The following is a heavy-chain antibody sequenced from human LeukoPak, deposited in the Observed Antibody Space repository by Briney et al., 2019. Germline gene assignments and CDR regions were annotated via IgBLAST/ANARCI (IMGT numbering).Heavy chain of an antibody. CDR1: GFTLSNYL. J-gene: IGHJ4*01. CDR3: ARFVVVTAGDY. V-gene: IGHV3-74*01. D-gene: IGHD2-21*02. Sequence: GGALRLSCSASGFTLSNYLMHWVRQAPGKGLVWVARLHSNGAFTTYADSLKGRFTISRDTAKNTLYLQMNSLRVEDTAVYYCARFVVVTAGDYWGQGTLVTVSS. CDR2: LHSNGAFT.